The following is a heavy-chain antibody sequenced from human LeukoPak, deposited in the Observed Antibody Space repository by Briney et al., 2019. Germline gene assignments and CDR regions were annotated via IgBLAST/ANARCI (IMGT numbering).Heavy chain of an antibody. V-gene: IGHV3-74*01. CDR3: ARKGLGGELGGFDS. J-gene: IGHJ4*02. D-gene: IGHD1-7*01. Sequence: PGGSLRLSCAASGFTFSTYWMHWVRQAPGEGVVWVSRIDHDGINTYYADSVKGRFTISRDNAKNTLYLRMNSLRVEDTALYHCARKGLGGELGGFDSWGQGTLVTVSS. CDR1: GFTFSTYW. CDR2: IDHDGINT.